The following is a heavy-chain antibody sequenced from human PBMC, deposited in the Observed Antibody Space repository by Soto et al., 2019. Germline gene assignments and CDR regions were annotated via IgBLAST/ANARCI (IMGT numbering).Heavy chain of an antibody. CDR2: ISYSGST. CDR3: ASRLLGSGWPVALDE. J-gene: IGHJ4*02. D-gene: IGHD3-22*01. Sequence: TLSLTCTVSGGSISSGGYYWSWIRQYPGKGLEWIGYISYSGSTYYNPSLKSRITISVDTSKNQFFLKLRSVTAADTAVYYCASRLLGSGWPVALDERGQGTLVTVS. CDR1: GGSISSGGYY. V-gene: IGHV4-31*03.